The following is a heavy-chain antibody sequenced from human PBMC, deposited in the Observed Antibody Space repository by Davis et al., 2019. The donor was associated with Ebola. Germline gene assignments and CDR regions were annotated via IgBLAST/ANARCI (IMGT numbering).Heavy chain of an antibody. D-gene: IGHD3-10*01. J-gene: IGHJ4*02. CDR3: ARDNYYYGSGNYYTNYFDN. CDR1: GFTVSSNY. V-gene: IGHV3-66*01. Sequence: PGGSLRLSCAASGFTVSSNYMSWVRQAPGKGLEWVSVIYSGGSTYYADSVKGRFTISRDNSKNTLYLQMSSLSAADTAVYYCARDNYYYGSGNYYTNYFDNWGQGTLVTVSS. CDR2: IYSGGST.